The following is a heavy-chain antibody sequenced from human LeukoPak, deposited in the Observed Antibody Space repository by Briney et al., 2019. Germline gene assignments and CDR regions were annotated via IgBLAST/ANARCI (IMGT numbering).Heavy chain of an antibody. V-gene: IGHV4-59*01. D-gene: IGHD6-13*01. CDR3: ATGVHGIAAAGDYYFDY. CDR2: MYYRGNT. CDR1: GGSISSYY. J-gene: IGHJ4*02. Sequence: SETLSLTCTVSGGSISSYYWSWIRQPPGKGLEWIGYMYYRGNTNYDPSLKSRVTISIDTPNNQFSLKLSCVTAADSAVYYCATGVHGIAAAGDYYFDYWGQGTLVTVSS.